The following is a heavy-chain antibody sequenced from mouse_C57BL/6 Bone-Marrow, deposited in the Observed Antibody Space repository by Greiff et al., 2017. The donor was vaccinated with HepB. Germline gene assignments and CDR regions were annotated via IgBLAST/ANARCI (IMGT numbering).Heavy chain of an antibody. Sequence: EVQLQQSGTVLARPGASVKMSCKTSGYTFTSYWMHWVKQRPGQGLDWIGAIYPGNSDTSYNQKFKGKAKLTAVTSASTAYMELSSLTTEDSAVYYGVYCDYDAWYLDVGGKGTTVTVTS. CDR3: VYCDYDAWYLDV. D-gene: IGHD2-4*01. J-gene: IGHJ1*03. V-gene: IGHV1-5*01. CDR2: IYPGNSDT. CDR1: GYTFTSYW.